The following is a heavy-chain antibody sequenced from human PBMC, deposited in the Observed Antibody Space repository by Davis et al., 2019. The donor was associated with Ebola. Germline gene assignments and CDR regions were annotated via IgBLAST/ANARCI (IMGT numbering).Heavy chain of an antibody. Sequence: ASVKVSCKASGYTFTSYGISWVRQAPGQGLEWMGIINPSGGSTSYAQKFQGRVTITADKSTSTAYMELSSLRSEDTAVYYCARGAGYSSSWPFDYWGQGTLVTVSS. CDR1: GYTFTSYG. J-gene: IGHJ4*02. CDR3: ARGAGYSSSWPFDY. V-gene: IGHV1-46*01. D-gene: IGHD6-13*01. CDR2: INPSGGST.